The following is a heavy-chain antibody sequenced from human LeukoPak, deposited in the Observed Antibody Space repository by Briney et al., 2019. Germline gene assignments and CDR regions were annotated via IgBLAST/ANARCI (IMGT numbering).Heavy chain of an antibody. Sequence: VKPSETLSLTCSVSGVSISSYYWSWLRQPPGKGLEWIGYIYYSGSTYYNPSLKSRVTISVDTSKNQFSLKLSSVTAADTAVYYCAREDGDYSLDYWGQGTLVTVSS. CDR2: IYYSGST. CDR3: AREDGDYSLDY. J-gene: IGHJ4*02. V-gene: IGHV4-59*12. CDR1: GVSISSYY. D-gene: IGHD4-17*01.